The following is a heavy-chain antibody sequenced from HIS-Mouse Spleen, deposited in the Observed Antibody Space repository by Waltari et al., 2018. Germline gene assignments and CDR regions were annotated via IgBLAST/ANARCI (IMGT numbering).Heavy chain of an antibody. CDR3: ARGWGDFDY. CDR1: GYTFTGYY. V-gene: IGHV1-2*02. J-gene: IGHJ4*02. Sequence: QVQLVQSGAEVKKPGASVKVSCKASGYTFTGYYMHWVRQAPGQGLEWMGWINPNRGGPNDAQKFQGRVTMTRDTSISTAYMELSRLRSDDTAVYYWARGWGDFDYWGQGTLVTVSS. D-gene: IGHD7-27*01. CDR2: INPNRGGP.